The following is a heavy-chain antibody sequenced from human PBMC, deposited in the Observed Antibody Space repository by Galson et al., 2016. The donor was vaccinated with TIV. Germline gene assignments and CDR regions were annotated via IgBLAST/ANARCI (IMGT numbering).Heavy chain of an antibody. CDR1: GYSFTDHY. D-gene: IGHD6-13*01. CDR2: INPNNGDT. J-gene: IGHJ3*02. V-gene: IGHV1-2*02. Sequence: SVKVSCKASGYSFTDHYLHWVRQVPGQGPEWMGWINPNNGDTKYRQKFQGRVTMTRDTSINAVYLELSRLISDDTAVYYCARSFEYSTNWADTDAFDIWGQGTMVTVTS. CDR3: ARSFEYSTNWADTDAFDI.